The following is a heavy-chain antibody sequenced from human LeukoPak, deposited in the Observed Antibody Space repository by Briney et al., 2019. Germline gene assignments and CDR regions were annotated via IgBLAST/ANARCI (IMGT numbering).Heavy chain of an antibody. CDR1: GGSISSGGYY. Sequence: SETLSLTCTVSGGSISSGGYYWSWSRQHPGKGLEWIGYIYYSGSTYYNPSLKSRVTISVDTSKNQFSLKLSSVTAADTAVYYCARDCTNGVCPRFDNWGQGTLVTVSS. V-gene: IGHV4-31*03. D-gene: IGHD2-8*01. CDR3: ARDCTNGVCPRFDN. J-gene: IGHJ4*02. CDR2: IYYSGST.